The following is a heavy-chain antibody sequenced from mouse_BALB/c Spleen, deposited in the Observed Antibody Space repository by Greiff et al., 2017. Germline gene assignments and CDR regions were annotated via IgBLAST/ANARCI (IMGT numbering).Heavy chain of an antibody. J-gene: IGHJ1*01. CDR1: GFNIKDTY. V-gene: IGHV14-3*02. D-gene: IGHD2-1*01. CDR2: IDPANGNT. CDR3: ALYYLYFDV. Sequence: VQLQQSGAELVKPGASVKLSCTASGFNIKDTYMHWVKQRPEQGLEWIGRIDPANGNTKYDPKFQGKATITADTSSNTAYLQLSSLTSEDTAVYYCALYYLYFDVWGAGTTVTVSS.